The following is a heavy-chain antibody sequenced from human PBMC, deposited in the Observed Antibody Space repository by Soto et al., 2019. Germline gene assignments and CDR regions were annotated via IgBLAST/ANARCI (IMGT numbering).Heavy chain of an antibody. D-gene: IGHD3-10*01. CDR3: ARATLTFRGAYNWFDP. Sequence: SETLSLTCTVSGGSISSGGYYWSWIRQHPGKGLEWIGYIYYSGSTYYNPSLKSRVTISVDTSKNQFSLKLSSVTAADTAVYYCARATLTFRGAYNWFDPWGQGTLVTVSS. CDR1: GGSISSGGYY. V-gene: IGHV4-31*03. J-gene: IGHJ5*02. CDR2: IYYSGST.